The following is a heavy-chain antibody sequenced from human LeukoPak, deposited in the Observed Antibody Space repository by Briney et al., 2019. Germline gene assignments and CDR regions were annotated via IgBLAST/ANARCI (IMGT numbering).Heavy chain of an antibody. D-gene: IGHD6-19*01. CDR1: GXTISSXY. J-gene: IGHJ4*02. CDR2: ISSAPST. V-gene: IGHV3-53*01. CDR3: ARELLAGAEFDY. Sequence: SLRLXXXASGXTISSXYMSWVRQAAGKGLDLFSFISSAPSTYSAASVHAPFTISTDNSKNTLYLQMNSLRAADTAVYYCARELLAGAEFDYWGQGTLVTVSS.